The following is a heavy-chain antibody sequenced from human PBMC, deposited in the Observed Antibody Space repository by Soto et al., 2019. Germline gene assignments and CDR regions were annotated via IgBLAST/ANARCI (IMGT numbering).Heavy chain of an antibody. D-gene: IGHD2-8*02. CDR1: GGSFSNYY. CDR3: ARDKITGLFDF. Sequence: SETLSLTCAVYGGSFSNYYWTWIRQPPGAGLEWIGEINHSGSTNYNPSLKSRVTISVDTSKNQFSLKLTSVTAADTAVYYCARDKITGLFDFWGHGTLVTVSS. J-gene: IGHJ4*01. CDR2: INHSGST. V-gene: IGHV4-34*01.